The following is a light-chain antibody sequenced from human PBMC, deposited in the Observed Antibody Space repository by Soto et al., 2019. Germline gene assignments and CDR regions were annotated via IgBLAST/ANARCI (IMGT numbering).Light chain of an antibody. V-gene: IGKV3-20*01. Sequence: EVVLTQSPGTLSLSPGEAATLSCRASQTISTSHSAWYQQKPGQPPRLLIYGTTSRATGIPDRFSGSGSATDFTLIISRLEPEDFAVYYCQQTASTPYTFGQGT. CDR2: GTT. J-gene: IGKJ2*01. CDR3: QQTASTPYT. CDR1: QTISTSH.